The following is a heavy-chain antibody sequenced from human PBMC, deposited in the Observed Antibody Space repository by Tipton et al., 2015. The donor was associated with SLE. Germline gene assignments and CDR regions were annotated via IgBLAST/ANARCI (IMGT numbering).Heavy chain of an antibody. CDR1: GDSVSSNNAA. D-gene: IGHD5-12*01. CDR2: TYYRSKWFN. J-gene: IGHJ4*02. CDR3: ARDRSRGYGSFDD. V-gene: IGHV6-1*01. Sequence: GLVKPSQTLSLTCVISGDSVSSNNAAWNWIRQSPSRGLEWLGRTYYRSKWFNNYAVSVQSRITFNSDTSKNQFSLKLSSVTAADTAVYYCARDRSRGYGSFDDWGQGTLVTVSS.